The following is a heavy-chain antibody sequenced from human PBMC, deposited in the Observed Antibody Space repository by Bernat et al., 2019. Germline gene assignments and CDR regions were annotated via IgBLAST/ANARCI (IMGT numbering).Heavy chain of an antibody. D-gene: IGHD4-23*01. V-gene: IGHV3-33*06. Sequence: QVQLVESGGGVVQPGRSLRLSCAASGFTFSSYGMHWVRQAPGKGLEWVAVIWYDGSNKYYADSVKGRFTISRDNSKNALYLQMNSLRAEDTAVYYCAKDRTYGGNPLLDLDYWGQGTLVTVSS. J-gene: IGHJ4*02. CDR2: IWYDGSNK. CDR3: AKDRTYGGNPLLDLDY. CDR1: GFTFSSYG.